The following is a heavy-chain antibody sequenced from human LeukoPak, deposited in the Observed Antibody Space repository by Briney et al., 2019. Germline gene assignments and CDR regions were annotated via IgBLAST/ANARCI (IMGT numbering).Heavy chain of an antibody. CDR1: GFTFSSYW. CDR3: ARDGYSSSFYFDY. CDR2: INSDGSRT. D-gene: IGHD6-6*01. Sequence: PGGSLRLSCAAPGFTFSSYWMHWVRHAPGKGLVWVSRINSDGSRTTYADSVKGRFTFSRDNAKNTLYLQMNSLRAEDTAVYYCARDGYSSSFYFDYWGQGTLVTVSS. J-gene: IGHJ4*02. V-gene: IGHV3-74*01.